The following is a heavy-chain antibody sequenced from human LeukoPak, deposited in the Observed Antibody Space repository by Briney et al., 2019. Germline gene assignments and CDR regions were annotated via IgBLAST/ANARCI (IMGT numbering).Heavy chain of an antibody. Sequence: GGSMRLSCVASAFSDKSNYMSWVRQAPGRGLEWVSVSYSGGSTYYEDSVKGRFTVSSDVSKNTLYLQMNNLRGEDTAVYYCASRHCSSENCYAGPLDFWGQGIQVTVSS. J-gene: IGHJ4*02. CDR1: AFSDKSNY. V-gene: IGHV3-53*01. CDR2: SYSGGST. CDR3: ASRHCSSENCYAGPLDF. D-gene: IGHD2-21*01.